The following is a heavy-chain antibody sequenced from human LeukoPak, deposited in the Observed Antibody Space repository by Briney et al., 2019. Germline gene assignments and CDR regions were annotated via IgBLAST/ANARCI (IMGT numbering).Heavy chain of an antibody. J-gene: IGHJ6*03. V-gene: IGHV1-69*06. Sequence: ASVKVSCKASGGTFSSYAISWVRQAPGQGLEWMGGIIPIFGTANYAQKFQGRVTITADKSTSTAYMELSSLRSEDTAVYYCARTELELRFSDYYYYMDVWGKGTTVTVSS. CDR3: ARTELELRFSDYYYYMDV. CDR1: GGTFSSYA. D-gene: IGHD1-7*01. CDR2: IIPIFGTA.